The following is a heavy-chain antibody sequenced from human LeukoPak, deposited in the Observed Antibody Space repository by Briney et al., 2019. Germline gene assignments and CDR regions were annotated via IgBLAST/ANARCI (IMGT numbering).Heavy chain of an antibody. CDR2: ISSNGGST. CDR3: ARAGVEMATILGY. V-gene: IGHV3-64*01. CDR1: GFTFSSYA. D-gene: IGHD5-24*01. Sequence: GGSLRLSCAASGFTFSSYAMHWVRQAPGKGLEYVSAISSNGGSTCYANSVKGRFTISRDNSKNTLYLQMGSLRAEDMAVYYCARAGVEMATILGYWGPGTLVNVSS. J-gene: IGHJ4*02.